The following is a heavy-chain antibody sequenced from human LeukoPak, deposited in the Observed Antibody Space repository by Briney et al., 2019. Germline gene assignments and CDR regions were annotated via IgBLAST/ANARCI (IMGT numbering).Heavy chain of an antibody. J-gene: IGHJ4*02. V-gene: IGHV3-7*01. CDR2: IEQDGSQK. Sequence: GGSLRLSCAASGFTFSSYWLSWIRQAPGKGLEWVASIEQDGSQKYYVDSVRGRFTISRDNAKNSVYLQTNSLRVEDTAVYYCARNSGSNPFDYWGQGTLVTVSS. D-gene: IGHD1-26*01. CDR3: ARNSGSNPFDY. CDR1: GFTFSSYW.